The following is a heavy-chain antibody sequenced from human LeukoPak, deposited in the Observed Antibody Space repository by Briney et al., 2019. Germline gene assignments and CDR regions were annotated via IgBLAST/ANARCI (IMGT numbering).Heavy chain of an antibody. V-gene: IGHV1-46*01. J-gene: IGHJ5*02. CDR2: INPSCVST. Sequence: ASVKVSCKASGYTFTSYYMHWVRQAPGQGLEWMGIINPSCVSTSYAQKFQGRVTMTRDTSTSTVYMELSSLRSEDTAVYYCARDDQYYYDRSGRPYKAFYLHWFDPWGQGTLVTVSS. CDR3: ARDDQYYYDRSGRPYKAFYLHWFDP. CDR1: GYTFTSYY. D-gene: IGHD3-22*01.